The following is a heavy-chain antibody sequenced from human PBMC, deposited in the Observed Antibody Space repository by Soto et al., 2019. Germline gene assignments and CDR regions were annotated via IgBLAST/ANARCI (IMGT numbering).Heavy chain of an antibody. Sequence: GGSLRLSCVASGVTVDDYAMHWVRQAPGKGLEWVSGISANGDNVDYADSVKGRFTVSRDNAKNSLFLQMNSLRPEDTALYYCAKDMKWGGMTTIHYFDSWGQGTQVTVSS. CDR3: AKDMKWGGMTTIHYFDS. CDR1: GVTVDDYA. V-gene: IGHV3-9*01. J-gene: IGHJ4*02. CDR2: ISANGDNV. D-gene: IGHD4-17*01.